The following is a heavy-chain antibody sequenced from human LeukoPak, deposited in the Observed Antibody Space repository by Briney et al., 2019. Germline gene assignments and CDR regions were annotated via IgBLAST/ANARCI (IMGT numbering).Heavy chain of an antibody. Sequence: GGSLRLSCAASGFTFSIYWMSWVRQAPGKGLEWVANIKQDGSEKYYVDSVKGRFTISRDNAKNSLYLQMNSLRAEDTAVYYCARDRYYYDSSGYYDAFDIWGQGTMVTVSS. J-gene: IGHJ3*02. V-gene: IGHV3-7*01. D-gene: IGHD3-22*01. CDR3: ARDRYYYDSSGYYDAFDI. CDR2: IKQDGSEK. CDR1: GFTFSIYW.